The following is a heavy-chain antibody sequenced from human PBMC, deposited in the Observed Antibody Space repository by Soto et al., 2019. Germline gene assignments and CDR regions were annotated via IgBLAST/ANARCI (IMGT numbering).Heavy chain of an antibody. CDR2: TIPIFNST. D-gene: IGHD2-2*02. CDR3: AREGRGKKAGYNGLVSLGY. J-gene: IGHJ4*02. Sequence: QVQLVQSGAEVKTPGSSLKVSCKVSGSRFSNYVISWVRQPPGHGLGGLGRTIPIFNSTKYAQGVKGRVTITADKSTSTASLELSSLRSDDTAVYYCAREGRGKKAGYNGLVSLGYWGQGTLVTVSS. CDR1: GSRFSNYV. V-gene: IGHV1-69*06.